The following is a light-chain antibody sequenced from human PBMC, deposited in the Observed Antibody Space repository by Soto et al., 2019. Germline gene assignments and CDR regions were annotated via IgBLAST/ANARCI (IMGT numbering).Light chain of an antibody. CDR2: DVS. Sequence: DIQMTQSPSTLSASVGDRVTITCRASQNIGSWLAWYQQKPGKAPKVLIYDVSNLETGVPSRFSGSGSGTEFTLTISSLQPDDFATYYCQQYNTYWTVGQGNKVDIK. V-gene: IGKV1-5*01. J-gene: IGKJ1*01. CDR3: QQYNTYWT. CDR1: QNIGSW.